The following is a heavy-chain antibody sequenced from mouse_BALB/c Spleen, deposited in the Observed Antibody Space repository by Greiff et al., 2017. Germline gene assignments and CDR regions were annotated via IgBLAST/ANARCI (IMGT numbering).Heavy chain of an antibody. Sequence: DVKLVESGGGLVQPGGSRKLSCAASGFTFSSFGMHWVRQAPEKGLEWVAYISSGSSTIYYADTVKGRFTISRDNPKNTLFLQMTSLRSEDTAMYYCARESSTAGFAYWGQGTLVTVSA. J-gene: IGHJ3*01. CDR2: ISSGSSTI. CDR3: ARESSTAGFAY. D-gene: IGHD1-2*01. V-gene: IGHV5-17*02. CDR1: GFTFSSFG.